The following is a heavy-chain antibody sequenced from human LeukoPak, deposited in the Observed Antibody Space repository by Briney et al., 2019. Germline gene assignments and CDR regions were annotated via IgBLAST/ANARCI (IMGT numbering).Heavy chain of an antibody. J-gene: IGHJ4*02. D-gene: IGHD4-17*01. CDR3: AREPYGDYISYTPSYFDY. Sequence: PGGSLRLSCAASGFTFSDYYMSWIRQPPGKGLEWIGYIYYSGSTNYNPSLKSRVTISVDTSKNQFSLKLSSVTAADTAVYYCAREPYGDYISYTPSYFDYRGQGTLVTVSS. V-gene: IGHV4-59*01. CDR2: IYYSGST. CDR1: GFTFSDYY.